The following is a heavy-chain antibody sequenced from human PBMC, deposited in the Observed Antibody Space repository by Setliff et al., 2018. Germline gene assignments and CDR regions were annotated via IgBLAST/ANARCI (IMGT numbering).Heavy chain of an antibody. CDR3: ARVRAGYFYFDY. J-gene: IGHJ4*02. Sequence: SETLSLTCTVSGASISSSSYYWAWIRQPPGRGLELIGSIFYGGSTYYNPSLKSRVTISIDASKNQFSLKLDSVTAADTAVYYCARVRAGYFYFDYWGQGTLVTVSS. D-gene: IGHD5-18*01. CDR1: GASISSSSYY. CDR2: IFYGGST. V-gene: IGHV4-39*07.